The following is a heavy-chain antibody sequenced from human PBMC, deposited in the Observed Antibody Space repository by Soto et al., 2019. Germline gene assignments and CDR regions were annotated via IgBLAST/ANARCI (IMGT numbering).Heavy chain of an antibody. D-gene: IGHD6-13*01. CDR3: ARERPGGGSSWYVGYYYYMDV. CDR1: GYTFTSYG. Sequence: GASVKVSCEASGYTFTSYGSSWVRQAPGQGLEWMGWISAYNGNTNYAQKLQGRVTMTTDTSTSTAYMELRSLRSDDTAVYYCARERPGGGSSWYVGYYYYMDVWGKGTTVTVSS. V-gene: IGHV1-18*01. J-gene: IGHJ6*03. CDR2: ISAYNGNT.